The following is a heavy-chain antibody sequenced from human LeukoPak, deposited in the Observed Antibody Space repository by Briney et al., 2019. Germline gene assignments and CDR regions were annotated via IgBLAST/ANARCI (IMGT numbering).Heavy chain of an antibody. Sequence: ASVQVSCKVSGYTLTELSMHWVRQAPGKGLEWMGGFDPEDGETIYAQKFQGRVTMTEDTSTDAAYMELSSLRSEDTAVYYCAASGYLRVDAFDIWGQGTMVTVSS. CDR3: AASGYLRVDAFDI. CDR1: GYTLTELS. CDR2: FDPEDGET. V-gene: IGHV1-24*01. D-gene: IGHD3-3*01. J-gene: IGHJ3*02.